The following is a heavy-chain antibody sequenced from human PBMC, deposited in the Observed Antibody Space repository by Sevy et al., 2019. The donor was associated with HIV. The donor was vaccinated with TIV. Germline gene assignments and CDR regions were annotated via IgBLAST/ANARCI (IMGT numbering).Heavy chain of an antibody. D-gene: IGHD6-13*01. J-gene: IGHJ4*02. CDR1: GFTFSDYY. CDR2: ITYSDSTI. V-gene: IGHV3-11*01. Sequence: GGSLRLSCAASGFTFSDYYMSWIRQAPGKGLEWVSYITYSDSTIYYADSVKGRFTISRDNSKNSLSLEMSSLRAEDTAIYYCARDGSSWNFDYWGQGTVVTVSS. CDR3: ARDGSSWNFDY.